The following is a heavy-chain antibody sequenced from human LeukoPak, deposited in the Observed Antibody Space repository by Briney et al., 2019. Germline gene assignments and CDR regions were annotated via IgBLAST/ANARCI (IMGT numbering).Heavy chain of an antibody. Sequence: PSETLSLTCAVYGGSFRGYYWSWIRQPPGKGLEWIGEINHSGSTNYNPSLKSRVTISVDTSKNQFSLKLSSVTAADTVVYYCARGIWFDPWGQGTLVTVSS. J-gene: IGHJ5*02. CDR3: ARGIWFDP. V-gene: IGHV4-34*01. CDR2: INHSGST. CDR1: GGSFRGYY.